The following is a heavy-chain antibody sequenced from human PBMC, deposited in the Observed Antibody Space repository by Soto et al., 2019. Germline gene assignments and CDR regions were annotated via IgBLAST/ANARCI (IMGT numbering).Heavy chain of an antibody. V-gene: IGHV4-31*03. Sequence: PSETLSLTCTASGGSISSGDYYWSWMRQHPGKGLEWIGYIFYSGSTYYNPSLKSRVTISVDTSSNQFSLKLTSVTAADTAVYYCARRHTYCVSTTCYSFFEYWGQGTQVTSPQ. D-gene: IGHD2-2*01. J-gene: IGHJ4*02. CDR3: ARRHTYCVSTTCYSFFEY. CDR1: GGSISSGDYY. CDR2: IFYSGST.